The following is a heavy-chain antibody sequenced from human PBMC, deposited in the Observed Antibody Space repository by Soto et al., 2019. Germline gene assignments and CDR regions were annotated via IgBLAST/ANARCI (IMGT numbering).Heavy chain of an antibody. J-gene: IGHJ5*02. Sequence: PSETLSLTCAVSGGSISSTNWWSWVRQPPGEGLEWIAKIHHSGSTIYNPSLKSRVTISLDKSENQFSLNLRSVTAADTAVYYCARLNVLNSAWGLGTLVTVSS. CDR1: GGSISSTNW. V-gene: IGHV4-4*02. CDR3: ARLNVLNSA. D-gene: IGHD4-4*01. CDR2: IHHSGST.